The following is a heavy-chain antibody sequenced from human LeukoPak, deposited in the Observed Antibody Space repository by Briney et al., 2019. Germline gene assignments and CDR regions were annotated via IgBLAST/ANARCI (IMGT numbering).Heavy chain of an antibody. Sequence: SETLSLTCTVSGGSISSYYWSWIRQPPGKGLEWIGDIYYSGSTNYNPSLKSRVTISVDTSKNQFSLKLSSVTAADTAVYYCARDFAFDIWGQGTMVTVSS. CDR1: GGSISSYY. V-gene: IGHV4-59*12. J-gene: IGHJ3*02. CDR3: ARDFAFDI. CDR2: IYYSGST.